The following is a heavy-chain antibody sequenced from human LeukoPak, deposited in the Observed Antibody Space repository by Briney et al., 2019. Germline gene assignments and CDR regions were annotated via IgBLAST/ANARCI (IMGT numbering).Heavy chain of an antibody. CDR2: IKKDGSEK. CDR1: GFRFSDYW. D-gene: IGHD3-16*01. V-gene: IGHV3-7*05. J-gene: IGHJ4*02. CDR3: KTEFGRPGY. Sequence: PGGSLRLSCVASGFRFSDYWISWVRQAPGKGLEWVANIKKDGSEKNYVDSVKGRFTISRDNAKNSLYLQMNSLRVEDTAACYCKTEFGRPGYWGQGTLVTVSS.